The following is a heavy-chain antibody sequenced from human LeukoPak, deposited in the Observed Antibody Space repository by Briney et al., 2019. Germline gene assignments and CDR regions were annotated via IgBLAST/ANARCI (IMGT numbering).Heavy chain of an antibody. J-gene: IGHJ3*02. CDR1: GGSISSGDYY. D-gene: IGHD3-22*01. CDR2: IYYSGST. Sequence: SQTLSLTCTVSGGSISSGDYYWSWIRQPPGKGLEWIVYIYYSGSTYYNPSLKSRVTISVDTSKNQFSLKLSSVTAADTAVYYCARDLTYYYDSSGPENAFDIWGQGTMVTVSS. CDR3: ARDLTYYYDSSGPENAFDI. V-gene: IGHV4-30-4*01.